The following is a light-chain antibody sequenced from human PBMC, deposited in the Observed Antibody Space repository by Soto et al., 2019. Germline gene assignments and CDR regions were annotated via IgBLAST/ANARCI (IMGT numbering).Light chain of an antibody. CDR1: SSDIGDYNY. J-gene: IGLJ2*01. CDR2: AVS. Sequence: QSALTQPASVSGSPGQSITISCTGTSSDIGDYNYVSWYQQHPGKAPKLLIYAVSNRPSGISHRFSASKSGNTASLTISGLQAEDDADYYCSSYTTTTTVFGGGTKLTVL. V-gene: IGLV2-14*01. CDR3: SSYTTTTTV.